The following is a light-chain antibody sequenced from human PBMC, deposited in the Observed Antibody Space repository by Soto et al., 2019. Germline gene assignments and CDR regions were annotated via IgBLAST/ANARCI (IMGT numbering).Light chain of an antibody. J-gene: IGLJ2*01. Sequence: QSVLTQPPSASGTPGQRVTIPCSGSSSNIGSNSVHWYQQLPGTAPKLLIYSNSQRPSGVPERISGSKSGTSASLAISGLRSEDEADYYCAAWDDSLSGVVFGGGTKLTVL. CDR1: SSNIGSNS. CDR2: SNS. V-gene: IGLV1-47*01. CDR3: AAWDDSLSGVV.